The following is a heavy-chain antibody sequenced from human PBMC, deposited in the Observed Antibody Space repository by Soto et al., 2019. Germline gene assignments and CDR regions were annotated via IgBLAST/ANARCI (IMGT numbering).Heavy chain of an antibody. V-gene: IGHV3-30-3*01. CDR1: GFTFSSYA. Sequence: PVGSLRLSCAASGFTFSSYAMHWVRQAPGKGLEWVAVISYDGSNKYYADSVKGRFTISRDNSKNTLYLQMNSLRAEDTAVYYCAREPAPIQIWSEAEYLGQGTLVNVSS. D-gene: IGHD5-18*01. CDR3: AREPAPIQIWSEAEY. CDR2: ISYDGSNK. J-gene: IGHJ4*02.